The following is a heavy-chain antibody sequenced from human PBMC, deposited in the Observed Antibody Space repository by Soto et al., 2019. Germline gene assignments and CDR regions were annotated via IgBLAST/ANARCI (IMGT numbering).Heavy chain of an antibody. CDR3: ARDHGGQSGNFIFDN. CDR1: EFSFGDCV. D-gene: IGHD3-16*01. V-gene: IGHV3-33*01. J-gene: IGHJ4*02. CDR2: LWYHGIDK. Sequence: RRSVGLGCATSEFSFGDCVMHSVPQPTREGLAWGAVLWYHGIDKFHADSVKGRFTLSRDNSKNTLYLPMNSLRAEDTAVYYCARDHGGQSGNFIFDNWGQGT.